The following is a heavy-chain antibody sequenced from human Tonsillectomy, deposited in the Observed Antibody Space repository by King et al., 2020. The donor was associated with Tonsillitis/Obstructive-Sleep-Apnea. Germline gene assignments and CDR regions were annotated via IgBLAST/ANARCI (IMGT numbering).Heavy chain of an antibody. Sequence: QLQESGPGLVKPSETLFLTCTVSVGSISSYYWSWIRQPPGKGLEWIVYFYYSGSTAYNPSLQSRGTTSVDTSKNQFSLKLSSVTAADTAVYYCARVGYSYGSDYWGQGTLVTVSS. CDR2: FYYSGST. D-gene: IGHD5-18*01. J-gene: IGHJ4*02. CDR3: ARVGYSYGSDY. V-gene: IGHV4-59*01. CDR1: VGSISSYY.